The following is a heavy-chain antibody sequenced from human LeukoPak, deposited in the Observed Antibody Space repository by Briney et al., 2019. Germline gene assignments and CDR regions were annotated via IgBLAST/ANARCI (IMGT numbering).Heavy chain of an antibody. CDR3: ARSSPAPLAAFDI. J-gene: IGHJ3*02. D-gene: IGHD3-10*01. CDR2: ISSSSSYI. Sequence: KAGGSLRLSCAASGFTFSGYTMSWVRQAPGKGLEWVSAISSSSSYIYYADSVRGRFTISRDNSKNTLYLQMNSLRGDDTAVYYCARSSPAPLAAFDIWGQGTMVTVSS. CDR1: GFTFSGYT. V-gene: IGHV3-21*01.